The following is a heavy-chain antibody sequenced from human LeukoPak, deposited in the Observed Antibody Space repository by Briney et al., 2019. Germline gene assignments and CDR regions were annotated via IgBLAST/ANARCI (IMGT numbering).Heavy chain of an antibody. Sequence: GRSLRLSCAASGFTFDDYAMHWVRQAPGQGLEWVSGINWSSGSIGYADSVKGRFTISRDNAKNSLYLQMNSLRTEDTALYYCGKDRRGFGFGGGNYFDYWGQGTLVTVSS. V-gene: IGHV3-9*01. CDR1: GFTFDDYA. D-gene: IGHD3-10*01. CDR3: GKDRRGFGFGGGNYFDY. J-gene: IGHJ4*02. CDR2: INWSSGSI.